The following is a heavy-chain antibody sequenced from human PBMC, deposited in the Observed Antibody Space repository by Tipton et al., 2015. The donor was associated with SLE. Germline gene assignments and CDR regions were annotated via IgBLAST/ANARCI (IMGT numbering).Heavy chain of an antibody. Sequence: QLVQSGGGLVQPGGSLRLSCAASGFTFSSYEMNWVRQAPGKGLEWVSYISSSGSTIYYADSVKGRFTISRDNAKNSLYLQMNSLRADETAVYYCARDRVGGDYFDYWGQGSLVTVSA. CDR2: ISSSGSTI. D-gene: IGHD1-26*01. CDR1: GFTFSSYE. V-gene: IGHV3-48*03. J-gene: IGHJ4*02. CDR3: ARDRVGGDYFDY.